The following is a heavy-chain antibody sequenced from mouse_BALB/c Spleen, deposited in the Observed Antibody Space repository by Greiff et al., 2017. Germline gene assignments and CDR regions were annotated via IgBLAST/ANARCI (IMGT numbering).Heavy chain of an antibody. J-gene: IGHJ3*01. CDR3: AREEAHYYGSSYSWFAY. V-gene: IGHV5-4*02. Sequence: EVKVEESGGGLVKPGGSLKLSCAASGFTFSDYYMYWVRQTPAKRLEWVATISDGGSYTYYPDSVKGRFTISRDNAKNNLYLQMSSLKSEDTAMYYCAREEAHYYGSSYSWFAYWGQGTLVTVSA. D-gene: IGHD1-1*01. CDR2: ISDGGSYT. CDR1: GFTFSDYY.